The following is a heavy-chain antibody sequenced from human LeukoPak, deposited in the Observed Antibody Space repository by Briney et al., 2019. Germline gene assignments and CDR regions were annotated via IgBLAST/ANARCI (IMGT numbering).Heavy chain of an antibody. CDR3: ARRGPQGYYGMDV. Sequence: ASVKVSCKASGYTFTGYYMHWVRQAPGQGLEWMGWINPNSGGTNYAQEFQGRVTMTRDTSISTAYMELSRLRSDDTAVYYCARRGPQGYYGMDVWGQGTTVTVSS. J-gene: IGHJ6*02. CDR1: GYTFTGYY. V-gene: IGHV1-2*02. CDR2: INPNSGGT. D-gene: IGHD3-10*01.